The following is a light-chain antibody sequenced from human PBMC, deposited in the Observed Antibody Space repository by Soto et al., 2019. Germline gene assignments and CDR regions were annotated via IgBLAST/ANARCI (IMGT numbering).Light chain of an antibody. CDR2: GSS. Sequence: QSVLTQPPSVSGAPGQRVTISCTGSSSNIGAGYDVHWYQQLPGRAPKLLIYGSSNRPSGVPDRISGSKSGTSASLAITGLQGEDGADYYWQSYDNNLSGGVFGGGTKVTVL. J-gene: IGLJ3*02. CDR3: QSYDNNLSGGV. V-gene: IGLV1-40*01. CDR1: SSNIGAGYD.